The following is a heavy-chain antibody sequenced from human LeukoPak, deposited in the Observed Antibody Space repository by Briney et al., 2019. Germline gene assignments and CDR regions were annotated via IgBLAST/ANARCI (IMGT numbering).Heavy chain of an antibody. Sequence: PSETLSLTCIVSVRSISRRGYYWTWIRQHPGKGLEWIGYIYYSGSTYYNPSLKSRVTISVDTSKNQFSLKLSSVTAADTAVYYCATCLRWLHERAVWYFGYWGQGTPITVSS. V-gene: IGHV4-31*03. CDR3: ATCLRWLHERAVWYFGY. CDR2: IYYSGST. J-gene: IGHJ4*02. CDR1: VRSISRRGYY. D-gene: IGHD5-24*01.